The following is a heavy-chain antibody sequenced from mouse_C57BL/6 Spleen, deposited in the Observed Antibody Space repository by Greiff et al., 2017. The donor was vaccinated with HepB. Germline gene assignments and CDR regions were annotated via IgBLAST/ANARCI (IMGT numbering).Heavy chain of an antibody. CDR3: ARSLDGYYEGYFDY. V-gene: IGHV1-81*01. D-gene: IGHD2-3*01. J-gene: IGHJ2*01. CDR1: GYTFTSYG. CDR2: IYPRSGNT. Sequence: VQLQQSGAELARPGASVKLSCKASGYTFTSYGISWVKQRTGQGLEWIGEIYPRSGNTYYNEKFKGKATLTADKSSSTAYMELRSLTSEDSAVYFCARSLDGYYEGYFDYWGQGTTLTVSS.